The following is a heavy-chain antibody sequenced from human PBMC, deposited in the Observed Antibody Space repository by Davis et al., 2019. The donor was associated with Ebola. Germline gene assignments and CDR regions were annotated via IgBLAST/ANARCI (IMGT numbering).Heavy chain of an antibody. CDR2: INHSGST. D-gene: IGHD2-21*01. J-gene: IGHJ4*02. CDR1: GGSFSGYY. CDR3: ARVWSSRDFDY. Sequence: SETLSLTCAVYGGSFSGYYWSWIRQPPGKGLEWIGEINHSGSTNYNPSLKSRVTISVDTSKNRFPLKLSSVTAADTAVYYCARVWSSRDFDYWGQGTLVTVSS. V-gene: IGHV4-34*01.